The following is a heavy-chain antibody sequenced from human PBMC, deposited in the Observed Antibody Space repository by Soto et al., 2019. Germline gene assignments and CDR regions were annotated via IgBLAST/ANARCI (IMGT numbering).Heavy chain of an antibody. CDR1: GFTFISFS. CDR2: ITGSGGST. CDR3: ASVDYGAYIPHFDY. Sequence: PGGSLILSCGASGFTFISFSMVCVRQSPGNGLEWVSTITGSGGSTFYADSVKGRFTISRDNSKNTLYLQMNSLRAEDTAIYYCASVDYGAYIPHFDYWGQGTLVTVSS. J-gene: IGHJ4*02. D-gene: IGHD4-17*01. V-gene: IGHV3-23*01.